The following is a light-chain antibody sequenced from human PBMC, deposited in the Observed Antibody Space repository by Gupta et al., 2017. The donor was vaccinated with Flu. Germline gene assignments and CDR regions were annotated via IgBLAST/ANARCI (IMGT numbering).Light chain of an antibody. CDR3: QHRSNWPPIFT. J-gene: IGKJ3*01. CDR1: RSVSSY. Sequence: DIELTQSPPTLSSSPGETATLSCRASRSVSSYLAWYQQRPGQAPRLLIYDTSNRATGIPARFSGSGSGTDFTLTIGSLEPEDFAVYYCQHRSNWPPIFTFGPGTRVDIK. CDR2: DTS. V-gene: IGKV3-11*01.